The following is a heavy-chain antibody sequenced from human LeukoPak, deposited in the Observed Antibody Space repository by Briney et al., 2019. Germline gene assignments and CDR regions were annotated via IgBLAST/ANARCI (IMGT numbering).Heavy chain of an antibody. CDR1: GFTFSSYW. J-gene: IGHJ4*02. CDR2: ISGSGEGT. V-gene: IGHV3-23*01. CDR3: ATYNGSY. Sequence: PGGSLRLSCAASGFTFSSYWMHWVRQAPGKGLEWVSGISGSGEGTFYGDSVKGRFTISRDNSENTLYLQMNSLRVEDTAIYYCATYNGSYWGQGTLVIVSS. D-gene: IGHD1-26*01.